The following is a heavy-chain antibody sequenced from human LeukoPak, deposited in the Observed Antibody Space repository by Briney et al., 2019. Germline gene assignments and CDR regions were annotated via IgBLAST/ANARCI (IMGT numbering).Heavy chain of an antibody. CDR3: ARDLRRATIFGVVNFDY. J-gene: IGHJ4*02. CDR1: GYTFTSYG. D-gene: IGHD3-3*01. Sequence: ASVKVSCKASGYTFTSYGISWVRQAPGQGLEWMGWISTYNANTNYAQKFQGRVTMTTETSTTTAYMELRSLRPDDTAVYYCARDLRRATIFGVVNFDYWGQGTLVTVSS. V-gene: IGHV1-18*01. CDR2: ISTYNANT.